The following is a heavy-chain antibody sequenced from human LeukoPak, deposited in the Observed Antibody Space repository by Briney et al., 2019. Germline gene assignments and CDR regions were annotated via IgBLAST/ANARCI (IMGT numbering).Heavy chain of an antibody. V-gene: IGHV3-30*18. J-gene: IGHJ6*02. CDR2: ISYDGSNK. Sequence: PSGRSLRLSCAASGFTFSSYGMLWVRQAPGKGLEWVAVISYDGSNKYYADSVKGRFTISRDNSKNTLYLQMNSLRAEDTAVYYCAKDVSALSHYYGMDVWGQGTTVTVSS. CDR3: AKDVSALSHYYGMDV. D-gene: IGHD2/OR15-2a*01. CDR1: GFTFSSYG.